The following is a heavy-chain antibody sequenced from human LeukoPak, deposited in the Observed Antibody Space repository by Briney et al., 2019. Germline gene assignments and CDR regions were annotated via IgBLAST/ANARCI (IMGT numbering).Heavy chain of an antibody. CDR3: ARETSQKGAHYMDV. Sequence: SQTLSLTCTVSGGSISSGSYYWSWIRQPAGKGLEWIGRIYTSGSTNYNPSLKSRVTISVDTSKNQFSLKLSSVTAADTAVYYCARETSQKGAHYMDVWGKGTTVTISS. CDR1: GGSISSGSYY. V-gene: IGHV4-61*02. CDR2: IYTSGST. D-gene: IGHD3-16*01. J-gene: IGHJ6*03.